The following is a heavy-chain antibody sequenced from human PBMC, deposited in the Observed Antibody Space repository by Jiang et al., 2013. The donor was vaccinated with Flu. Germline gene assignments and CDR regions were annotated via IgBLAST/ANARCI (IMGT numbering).Heavy chain of an antibody. D-gene: IGHD4-23*01. V-gene: IGHV1-2*04. CDR3: ARDLATVVTPGHAFDI. Sequence: WMGWINPNSGGTNYAQKFQGWVTMTRDTSISTAYMELSRLRSDDTAVYYCARDLATVVTPGHAFDIWGQGTMVTVSS. CDR2: INPNSGGT. J-gene: IGHJ3*02.